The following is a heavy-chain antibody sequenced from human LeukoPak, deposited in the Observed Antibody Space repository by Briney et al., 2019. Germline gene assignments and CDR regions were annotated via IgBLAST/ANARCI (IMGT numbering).Heavy chain of an antibody. D-gene: IGHD1-26*01. J-gene: IGHJ4*02. CDR2: INTNTGNP. CDR1: GYTFSSYT. CDR3: ASGSSYSGSNEYFDS. Sequence: ASVKVSCKASGYTFSSYTMNWVRQSPGQGLEWMGWINTNTGNPTYAQDYTGRFVFSLDTSVSTTYLQISRLKAGDTAVYYCASGSSYSGSNEYFDSWGQGTLVTVSS. V-gene: IGHV7-4-1*02.